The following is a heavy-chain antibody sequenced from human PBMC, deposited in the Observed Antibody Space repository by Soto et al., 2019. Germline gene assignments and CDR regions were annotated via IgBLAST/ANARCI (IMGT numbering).Heavy chain of an antibody. J-gene: IGHJ4*02. Sequence: SKTLSLTCTVSGDSIGSSSYYWGWIRQSPGKGLEWIGSVFFSGITYYNPSLQSRVTVSVDTSNNQFSLKLNSVTAADTAIYYCTRRWYCATTSCQKYFDYWGQGTMVTVSS. D-gene: IGHD2-2*01. CDR2: VFFSGIT. V-gene: IGHV4-39*01. CDR3: TRRWYCATTSCQKYFDY. CDR1: GDSIGSSSYY.